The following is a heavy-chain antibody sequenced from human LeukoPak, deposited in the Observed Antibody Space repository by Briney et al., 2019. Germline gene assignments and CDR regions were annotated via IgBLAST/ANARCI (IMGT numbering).Heavy chain of an antibody. CDR2: IRYDGSNK. D-gene: IGHD3-3*01. J-gene: IGHJ4*02. Sequence: PGGSLRLSCAASGFTFSSYGMHWVRQAPGKGLEWVAFIRYDGSNKYYADSVKGRFTISRDNSRNTLYLQMNSLRAEDTAVYYCAKDRALRFLEWNYYFDYWGQGTLDTVSS. V-gene: IGHV3-30*02. CDR1: GFTFSSYG. CDR3: AKDRALRFLEWNYYFDY.